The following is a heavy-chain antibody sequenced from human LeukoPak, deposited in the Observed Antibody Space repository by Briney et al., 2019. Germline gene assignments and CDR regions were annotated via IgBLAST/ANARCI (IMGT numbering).Heavy chain of an antibody. V-gene: IGHV3-23*01. CDR3: AKRVPYSSSSVYFDN. CDR2: VSDSGSDT. Sequence: GGSLRLSCAASGLTFSNHGMSWVRQASGKGLEWVSAVSDSGSDTYYADSVKGRFTVPRDSSKNTLYLQMSSLRAEDTAVYYCAKRVPYSSSSVYFDNWGQGTLVTVSS. D-gene: IGHD6-6*01. CDR1: GLTFSNHG. J-gene: IGHJ4*02.